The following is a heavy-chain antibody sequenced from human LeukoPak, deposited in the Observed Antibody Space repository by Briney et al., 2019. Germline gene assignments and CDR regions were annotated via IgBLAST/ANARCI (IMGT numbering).Heavy chain of an antibody. CDR3: ARGDAYDSRGYLRPFDM. CDR1: GGSRGSFSSYY. CDR2: IDDSGNT. Sequence: SETLSLTCTVSGGSRGSFSSYYWNWVRQPPGKGLEWIAYIDDSGNTNYNPSLRNRVTISVDTSKNQLSLRLSSVTAADTAVYYCARGDAYDSRGYLRPFDMWGQGTKVTVSS. J-gene: IGHJ3*02. V-gene: IGHV4-59*12. D-gene: IGHD3-22*01.